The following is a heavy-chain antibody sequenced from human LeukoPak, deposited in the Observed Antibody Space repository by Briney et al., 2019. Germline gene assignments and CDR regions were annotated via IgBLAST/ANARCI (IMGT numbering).Heavy chain of an antibody. Sequence: SETLSLTCTVSGASVSSYYWSWIRQAPGKGLEWIGYIFYRGTTDYSPSLNRRVTLSVDTSKNQFSLQLSSLTAADTAVYYCARGLVIRQDDAFDIWGHGTMVTVSS. V-gene: IGHV4-59*02. CDR1: GASVSSYY. D-gene: IGHD3-9*01. J-gene: IGHJ3*02. CDR2: IFYRGTT. CDR3: ARGLVIRQDDAFDI.